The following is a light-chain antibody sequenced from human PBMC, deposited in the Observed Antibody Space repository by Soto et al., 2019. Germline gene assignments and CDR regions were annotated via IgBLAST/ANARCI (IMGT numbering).Light chain of an antibody. CDR1: ESVASNY. CDR2: GAS. V-gene: IGKV3-20*01. CDR3: QQYGSSPWT. J-gene: IGKJ1*01. Sequence: ENVLTQSPGTLSLSPGETATLSCRASESVASNYLAWYQQKPGKAPRLLVYGASTRATGIPDRFSGSGSGPDFTLSITRLQPEDCAVYFCQQYGSSPWTSGQGTKVDIK.